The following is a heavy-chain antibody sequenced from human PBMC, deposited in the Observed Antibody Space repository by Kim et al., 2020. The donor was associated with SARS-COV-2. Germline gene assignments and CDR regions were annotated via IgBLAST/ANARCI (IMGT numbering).Heavy chain of an antibody. V-gene: IGHV1-18*01. Sequence: ASVKVSCKASGYTFTSYGISWVRQAPGQGLEWMGWISAYNGNTNYAQKLQGRVTMTTDTSTSTAYMELRSLRSDDTAVYYCARDYRYDDSSGYYPYWGQGTLVTVSS. J-gene: IGHJ4*02. D-gene: IGHD3-22*01. CDR1: GYTFTSYG. CDR3: ARDYRYDDSSGYYPY. CDR2: ISAYNGNT.